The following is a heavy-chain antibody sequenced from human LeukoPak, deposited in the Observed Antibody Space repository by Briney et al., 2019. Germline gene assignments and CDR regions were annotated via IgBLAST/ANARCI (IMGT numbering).Heavy chain of an antibody. D-gene: IGHD2-2*01. CDR3: ANRGKYCSSTSCLGSAQVDY. CDR2: ISGSGGST. V-gene: IGHV3-23*01. Sequence: GGSLRLSCAASGSTFSSYAMSWVRQAPGKGLEWVSAISGSGGSTYYADSVKGRFTISRDNSKNTLYLQMNSLRAEDTAVYYCANRGKYCSSTSCLGSAQVDYWGQGTLVTVSS. J-gene: IGHJ4*02. CDR1: GSTFSSYA.